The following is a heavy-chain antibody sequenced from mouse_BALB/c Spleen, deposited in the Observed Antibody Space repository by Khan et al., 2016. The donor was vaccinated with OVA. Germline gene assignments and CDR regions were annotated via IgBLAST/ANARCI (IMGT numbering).Heavy chain of an antibody. CDR1: GYSFTSDT. V-gene: IGHV1-4*01. J-gene: IGHJ3*01. CDR2: IIPSNGYT. Sequence: QIQFVQSGAELARPWASLYLSCNVSGYSFTSDTIHSIILGFGRVQVWCVYIIPSNGYTNYNQYFKDKATFTADKSTTPVYMQMSCLTSDDSAVYNGERARDYHRSNGRLNYWGQGTLVTVSA. D-gene: IGHD1-1*02. CDR3: ERARDYHRSNGRLNY.